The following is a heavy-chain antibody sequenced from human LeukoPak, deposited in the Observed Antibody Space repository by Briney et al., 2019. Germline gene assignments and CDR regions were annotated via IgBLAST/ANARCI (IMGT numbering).Heavy chain of an antibody. V-gene: IGHV4-30-4*01. J-gene: IGHJ4*02. D-gene: IGHD3-22*01. CDR1: GGSISSGDYY. CDR3: ARALYYDSPTGGVSY. CDR2: IYYSGST. Sequence: SETLSLTCTVSGGSISSGDYYWSWIRQPPGKGLEWIGYIYYSGSTYYNPSLKSRVTISVDTSKNQFSLKLSSVTAADTAVYYCARALYYDSPTGGVSYWGQGTLVTVSS.